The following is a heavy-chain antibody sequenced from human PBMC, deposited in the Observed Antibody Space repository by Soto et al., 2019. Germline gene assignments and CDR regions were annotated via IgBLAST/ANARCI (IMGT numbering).Heavy chain of an antibody. CDR2: INPNSGGT. V-gene: IGHV1-2*04. D-gene: IGHD3-10*01. CDR1: GYTFTGYY. CDR3: ARASRGGFGELLSPYDYYYYGMDV. Sequence: ASVKGACKASGYTFTGYYRRWVRQAPGQGLEWMGWINPNSGGTNYAQKFQGWVTMTRDTSISTAYMELSRLRSDDTAVYYCARASRGGFGELLSPYDYYYYGMDVWGQGTTVTVSS. J-gene: IGHJ6*02.